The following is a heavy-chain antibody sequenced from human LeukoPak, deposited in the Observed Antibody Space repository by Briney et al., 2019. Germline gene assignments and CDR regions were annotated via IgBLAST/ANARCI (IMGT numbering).Heavy chain of an antibody. CDR1: GGSFSGYY. Sequence: SETLSLTCAVYGGSFSGYYWSWIRQPPGKGLEWIGEINHSGSTNYNPSLKSRVTISVDTSKNQFSLKLSSVTAAHTAVYYCARGPGYSSGSYYPVNRRHSIGHFAYWGQGTLVTVSS. CDR2: INHSGST. V-gene: IGHV4-34*01. CDR3: ARGPGYSSGSYYPVNRRHSIGHFAY. J-gene: IGHJ4*02. D-gene: IGHD6-19*01.